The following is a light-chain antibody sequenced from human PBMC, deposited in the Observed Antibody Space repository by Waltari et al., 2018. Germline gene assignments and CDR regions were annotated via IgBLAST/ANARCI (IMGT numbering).Light chain of an antibody. Sequence: DIQMTQSPSSLPASVGDRVTITCRASQSISSYLNWYQQKPGKAHKLLIYAASSLQSGVPSRFSGSGSGTDFTLTISSLQPEDFATYYCQQSYSTPRTFGQGTKLEIK. J-gene: IGKJ2*01. CDR2: AAS. V-gene: IGKV1-39*01. CDR1: QSISSY. CDR3: QQSYSTPRT.